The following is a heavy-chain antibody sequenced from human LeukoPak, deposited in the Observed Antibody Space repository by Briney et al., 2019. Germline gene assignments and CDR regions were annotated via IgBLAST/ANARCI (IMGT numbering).Heavy chain of an antibody. V-gene: IGHV4-59*01. CDR3: ARDRGSAGGFDF. D-gene: IGHD6-13*01. CDR2: VSYSGST. J-gene: IGHJ4*02. CDR1: GGSISGYY. Sequence: SETLSLTCTVSGGSISGYYWSWIRQPPGKGLGWIAFVSYSGSTNYNPSLKNRVTISRDTSKNQLSLKLSSVTAADTAVYYCARDRGSAGGFDFWGQGALVTVSS.